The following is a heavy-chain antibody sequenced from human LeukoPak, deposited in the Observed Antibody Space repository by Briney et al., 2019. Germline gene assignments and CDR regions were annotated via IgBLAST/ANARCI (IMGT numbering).Heavy chain of an antibody. CDR3: AKDNSYYDSSGYYNDY. D-gene: IGHD3-22*01. CDR2: IWYDGSNK. CDR1: GFTFSSYG. V-gene: IGHV3-33*06. Sequence: PGGSLRLSCAASGFTFSSYGMHWVRQAPGKGLEWVAVIWYDGSNKYYADSVKGRFTISRDNSKNTLYLQMNSLRAEDTAVYYCAKDNSYYDSSGYYNDYWGQGTLVTVSS. J-gene: IGHJ4*02.